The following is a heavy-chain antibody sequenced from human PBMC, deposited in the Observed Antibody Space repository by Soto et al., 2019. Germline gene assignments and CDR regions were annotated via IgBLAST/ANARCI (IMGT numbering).Heavy chain of an antibody. V-gene: IGHV4-61*01. CDR1: GGSVSSGSYY. Sequence: SETLSLTCTVSGGSVSSGSYYWSWIRQPPGKGLEWIGYIYYSGSTNYNPSLKSRVTISVDTSKNQFSLKLSSVTAADTAVYYCARGGLHSSSSYFDYLGQGTLVTVSS. J-gene: IGHJ4*02. CDR2: IYYSGST. D-gene: IGHD6-6*01. CDR3: ARGGLHSSSSYFDY.